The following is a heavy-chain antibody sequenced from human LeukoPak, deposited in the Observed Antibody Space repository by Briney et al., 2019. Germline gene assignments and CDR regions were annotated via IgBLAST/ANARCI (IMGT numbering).Heavy chain of an antibody. J-gene: IGHJ6*03. CDR2: IYTSGST. Sequence: SETLSLTCTVYGGSISSYYWSWIRQPAGKGLEWIGRIYTSGSTNYNPSLKSRVTMSVDTSKNQFSLKLSSVTAADTAVYYCARLTIFGVVHYYYYYMDVWGKGTTVTVSS. V-gene: IGHV4-4*07. CDR1: GGSISSYY. CDR3: ARLTIFGVVHYYYYYMDV. D-gene: IGHD3-3*01.